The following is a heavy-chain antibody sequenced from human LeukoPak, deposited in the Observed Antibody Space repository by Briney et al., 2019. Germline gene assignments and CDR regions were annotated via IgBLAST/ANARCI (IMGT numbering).Heavy chain of an antibody. CDR1: GFTFGSYS. CDR3: ARDLTSYRRDY. J-gene: IGHJ4*02. CDR2: VSSSSSYI. V-gene: IGHV3-21*01. D-gene: IGHD2-2*01. Sequence: GGSLRLPCPASGFTFGSYSMNWVRQAPGKGLEWVSTVSSSSSYIYYADSVKGRFTISRDNAKNSLYLQMNSLRAEDTAVYYCARDLTSYRRDYWGQGTLVTVSS.